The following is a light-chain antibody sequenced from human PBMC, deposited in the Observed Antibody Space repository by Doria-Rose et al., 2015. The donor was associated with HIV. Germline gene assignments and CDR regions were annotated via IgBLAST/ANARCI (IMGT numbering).Light chain of an antibody. J-gene: IGKJ3*01. CDR1: QSLLYTSKNY. V-gene: IGKV4-1*01. Sequence: DIRLTQSPESLGMSLGERATLNCKSNQSLLYTSKNYLAWYQRKPGQPPKLLIYWASTRQSGVPARFSGSGSGTDFTLTISSLEAEDVAVYYGQQYYDTPSFGPGTTVDIK. CDR2: WAS. CDR3: QQYYDTPS.